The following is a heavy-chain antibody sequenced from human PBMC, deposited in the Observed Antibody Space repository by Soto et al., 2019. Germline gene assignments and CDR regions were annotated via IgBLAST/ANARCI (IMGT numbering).Heavy chain of an antibody. J-gene: IGHJ4*02. CDR3: ATHPPYGPLDH. CDR2: IYYSENT. Sequence: SETLSLTCTVSGGSISSCSNHWGWIRQPPGKGLEWIGNIYYSENTYYNPSLKSRVTISVDTSKSQFSLRLTSVTAADTAVYYCATHPPYGPLDHWGQGTLVTVSS. V-gene: IGHV4-39*01. D-gene: IGHD4-17*01. CDR1: GGSISSCSNH.